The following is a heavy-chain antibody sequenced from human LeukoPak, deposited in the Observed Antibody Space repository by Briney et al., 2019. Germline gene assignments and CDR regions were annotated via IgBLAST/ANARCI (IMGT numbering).Heavy chain of an antibody. CDR3: ARVGHGSSGYAFDI. CDR1: GFTFDDYA. V-gene: IGHV3-43*02. D-gene: IGHD3-22*01. Sequence: GGSLRLSCAASGFTFDDYAMHWVRQAPGKGLEWVSLISGDGGSTYYADSVKGRFTISRDNSKNSLYLQMNSLRAEDTALYYCARVGHGSSGYAFDIWGQGTMVTVSS. J-gene: IGHJ3*02. CDR2: ISGDGGST.